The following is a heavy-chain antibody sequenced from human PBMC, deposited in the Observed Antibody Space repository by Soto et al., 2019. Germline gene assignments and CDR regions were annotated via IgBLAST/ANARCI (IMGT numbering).Heavy chain of an antibody. CDR1: GGYIRSYY. CDR2: IYYSGST. J-gene: IGHJ5*02. D-gene: IGHD1-1*01. Sequence: SETLSLTCTVSGGYIRSYYWSWIRQPPGKGLEWIGNIYYSGSTNYNPSLKSRVTISVDTSKNQFSLKLSSVTAADTAVYYCARRNPPRYNSFDPWGQGTLVTVSS. CDR3: ARRNPPRYNSFDP. V-gene: IGHV4-59*08.